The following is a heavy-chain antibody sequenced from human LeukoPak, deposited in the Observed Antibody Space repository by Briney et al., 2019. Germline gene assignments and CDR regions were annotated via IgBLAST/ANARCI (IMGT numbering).Heavy chain of an antibody. Sequence: QAGGSLRLSCSASGLTLSGYWMHWVSQIPGKGLVWVSRIDSDGSGTSYADSVKGRFTISRDVVKNMLYLQMNSLRVEDTGLYYCSTVEHFWGQGTLVTVSS. D-gene: IGHD1/OR15-1a*01. CDR3: STVEHF. CDR2: IDSDGSGT. V-gene: IGHV3-74*01. CDR1: GLTLSGYW. J-gene: IGHJ1*01.